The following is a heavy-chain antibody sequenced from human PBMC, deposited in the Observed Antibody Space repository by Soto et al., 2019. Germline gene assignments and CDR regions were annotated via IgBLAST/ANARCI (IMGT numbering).Heavy chain of an antibody. CDR3: AGLYPYESSGYQLNY. J-gene: IGHJ4*02. CDR1: GGSISSGPSY. Sequence: SETLSLTCTVSGGSISSGPSYWGWIRQPPGQGLEWVGSIYYLGNTYYNSSLGSRVVISVDKSKNQFSLKLSSVTAADTAVYYCAGLYPYESSGYQLNYWGQGSQVTGSS. V-gene: IGHV4-39*01. CDR2: IYYLGNT. D-gene: IGHD3-22*01.